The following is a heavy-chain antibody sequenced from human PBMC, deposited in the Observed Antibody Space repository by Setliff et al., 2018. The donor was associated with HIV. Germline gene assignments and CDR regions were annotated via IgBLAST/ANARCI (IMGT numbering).Heavy chain of an antibody. CDR2: IYYSGST. Sequence: SETLSLTCTVSGGSISSNNFYWGWIRQPPGKGLEWIASIYYSGSTYYNPSLKSRITISVDTSKNQFSLRLNSVTAADTAVYFCARVGLAYSGDMDVWGKGTTVTVSS. V-gene: IGHV4-39*01. CDR1: GGSISSNNFY. J-gene: IGHJ6*03. CDR3: ARVGLAYSGDMDV. D-gene: IGHD2-21*01.